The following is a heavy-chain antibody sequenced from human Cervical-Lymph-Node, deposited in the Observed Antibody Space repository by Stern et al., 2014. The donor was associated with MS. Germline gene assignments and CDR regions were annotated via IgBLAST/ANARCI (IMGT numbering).Heavy chain of an antibody. J-gene: IGHJ4*02. CDR2: IYPGDSDT. D-gene: IGHD4-17*01. Sequence: EEQLVQSGAEVKKAGESLKISWKGSGYIFTNYWIGWVRQMPGKGLEWMGNIYPGDSDTRYSPYFQGQDTISADRYISTAYLHWSSLKASDSAMYYCARHEEGGTVLTGWGQGTLITVSS. CDR3: ARHEEGGTVLTG. CDR1: GYIFTNYW. V-gene: IGHV5-51*01.